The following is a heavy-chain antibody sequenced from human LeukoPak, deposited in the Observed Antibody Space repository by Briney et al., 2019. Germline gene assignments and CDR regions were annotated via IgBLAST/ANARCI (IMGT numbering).Heavy chain of an antibody. D-gene: IGHD3-22*01. CDR2: IYTSGST. Sequence: PSQTLSLTCTISGGSISSGSYFWSWLRQPAGKGLEWIGRIYTSGSTNYNPSLKSRVTISVDTSKNQFSLKLSSVTAADTAVYYCAREGPNSSGLDYWGQGTLVTVSS. CDR3: AREGPNSSGLDY. CDR1: GGSISSGSYF. J-gene: IGHJ4*02. V-gene: IGHV4-61*02.